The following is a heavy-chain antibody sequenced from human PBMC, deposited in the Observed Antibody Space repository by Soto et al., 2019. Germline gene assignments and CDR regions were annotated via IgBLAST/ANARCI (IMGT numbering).Heavy chain of an antibody. CDR2: TNTGGTT. D-gene: IGHD1-26*01. V-gene: IGHV3-53*02. CDR3: TKGDGFISVV. J-gene: IGHJ6*02. Sequence: EVQVLATGGGLIQPGGSLRLSCAASGFTVNSNYMSWVRQAPGEGLQWVSITNTGGTTYYADSVKGRFTVSRDNSKNTLYLQMNSLRAEDTAVYYCTKGDGFISVVWGQGTTVSVSS. CDR1: GFTVNSNY.